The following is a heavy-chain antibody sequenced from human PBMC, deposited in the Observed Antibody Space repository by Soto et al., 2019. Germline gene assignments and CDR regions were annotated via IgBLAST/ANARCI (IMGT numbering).Heavy chain of an antibody. V-gene: IGHV3-33*01. CDR2: IWYDGSNK. CDR1: GFTFSSYG. J-gene: IGHJ6*02. D-gene: IGHD6-19*01. Sequence: QVQLVESGGGVVQPGRSLRLSCAASGFTFSSYGMHWVRQAPGKGLEWVAVIWYDGSNKYYADSVKGRFTISRDNSKNTLYLQMNSLRAEDTAVYYCARELQWLDGYYGMDVWGQGTTVNVSS. CDR3: ARELQWLDGYYGMDV.